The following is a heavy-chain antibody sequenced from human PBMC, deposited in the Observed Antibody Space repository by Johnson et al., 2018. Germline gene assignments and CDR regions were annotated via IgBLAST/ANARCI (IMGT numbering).Heavy chain of an antibody. CDR1: GFTFSSYG. J-gene: IGHJ6*02. D-gene: IGHD5-18*01. CDR3: ARARSWGIQLYYYYYGMDV. Sequence: QVQLVESGGGVVQPGRSLRLSCAASGFTFSSYGMHWVRQAPGKGLEWVAVIWYDGSNKYYADSVKGRFTISRDNSKNTLYLQMNSRRAADTAVYYCARARSWGIQLYYYYYGMDVWGQGTTVTVSS. CDR2: IWYDGSNK. V-gene: IGHV3-33*01.